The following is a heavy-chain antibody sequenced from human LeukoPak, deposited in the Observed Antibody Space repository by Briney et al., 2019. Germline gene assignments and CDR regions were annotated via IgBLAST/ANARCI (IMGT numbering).Heavy chain of an antibody. Sequence: AASVKVSCKASGYTFTSYDINWVRQATGQGLEWMGWMNPNSGNTGYAQKFQGRVTMTRNTSISTAYMELSSLRSEDTAVYYCARVDRSGYSYGYSIDYWGQGTLVTVSS. CDR2: MNPNSGNT. J-gene: IGHJ4*02. CDR1: GYTFTSYD. V-gene: IGHV1-8*01. D-gene: IGHD5-18*01. CDR3: ARVDRSGYSYGYSIDY.